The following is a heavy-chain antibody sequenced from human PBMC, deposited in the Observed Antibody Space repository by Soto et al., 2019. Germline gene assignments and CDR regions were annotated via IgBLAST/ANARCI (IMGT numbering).Heavy chain of an antibody. Sequence: TYTVSGGIISRCSYYWCWIRQHTGKGLEWIGSIYSSGSTHYHPSLQSRVTISVDTSKNQFSLKLSSVAAADTAVYYCAAMGYSSRWDYYNYYRMDVWCQCPSVT. D-gene: IGHD6-13*01. CDR3: AAMGYSSRWDYYNYYRMDV. CDR1: GGIISRCSYY. V-gene: IGHV4-39*01. J-gene: IGHJ6*02. CDR2: IYSSGST.